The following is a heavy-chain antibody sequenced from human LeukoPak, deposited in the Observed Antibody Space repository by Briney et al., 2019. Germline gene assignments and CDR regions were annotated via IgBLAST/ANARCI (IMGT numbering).Heavy chain of an antibody. V-gene: IGHV3-74*01. J-gene: IGHJ4*02. D-gene: IGHD4-23*01. Sequence: GGSLRLSCAASGFTFSSYSMNWVRQAPGKGLVWVSRINGDGNTTTYADSVKGRFSISRDNAKNTLYLQMNSLRADDTAVYYCARVAGGNSPYYFDYWGQGTLVTVSS. CDR1: GFTFSSYS. CDR2: INGDGNTT. CDR3: ARVAGGNSPYYFDY.